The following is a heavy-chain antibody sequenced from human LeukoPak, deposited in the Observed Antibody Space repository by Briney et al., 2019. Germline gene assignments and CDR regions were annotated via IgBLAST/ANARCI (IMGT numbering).Heavy chain of an antibody. Sequence: GGPLRLSCAASGFTFSTSWMTWVRQAPGKELEWVGNINEDGGVKNYVDSLKGRFTTSRDNARNSLYLQMHSLRADDTAVYYCARDSGYNAFDIWGQGTMVTVSS. CDR1: GFTFSTSW. V-gene: IGHV3-7*01. D-gene: IGHD5-18*01. CDR3: ARDSGYNAFDI. J-gene: IGHJ3*02. CDR2: INEDGGVK.